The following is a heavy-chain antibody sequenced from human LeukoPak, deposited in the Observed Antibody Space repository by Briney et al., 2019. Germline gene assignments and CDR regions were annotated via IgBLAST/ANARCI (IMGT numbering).Heavy chain of an antibody. CDR3: ARGRKVVVPAALYYFDY. Sequence: KPSETLSLTCAVNGGSFSGYYWSWIRQPPGKGLEWIGEINHSGSTNYNPSLKSRVTISVDTSKNQFSLKLSSVTAADTAVYYCARGRKVVVPAALYYFDYWGQGTLVTVSS. J-gene: IGHJ4*02. CDR2: INHSGST. V-gene: IGHV4-34*01. D-gene: IGHD2-2*01. CDR1: GGSFSGYY.